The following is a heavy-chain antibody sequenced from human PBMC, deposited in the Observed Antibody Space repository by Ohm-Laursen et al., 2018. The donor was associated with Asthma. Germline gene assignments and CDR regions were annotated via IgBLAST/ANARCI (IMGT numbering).Heavy chain of an antibody. D-gene: IGHD1-26*01. CDR3: ARALLNWDAAFDV. Sequence: SLRLSCSASGFTFSAHYMDWVRQAPGKGLEWVGRIRSKAQSYTTEYAASVKGRFTISRDDSKNSLYLQMNSLQTEDTALYYCARALLNWDAAFDVWGQGTMVTVSS. V-gene: IGHV3-72*01. CDR1: GFTFSAHY. CDR2: IRSKAQSYTT. J-gene: IGHJ3*01.